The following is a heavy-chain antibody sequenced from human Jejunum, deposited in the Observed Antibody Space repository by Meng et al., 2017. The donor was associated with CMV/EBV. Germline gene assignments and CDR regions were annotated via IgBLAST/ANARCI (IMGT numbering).Heavy chain of an antibody. CDR3: ARLYCSGGSCYTIDY. D-gene: IGHD2-15*01. CDR1: GYTSTCDA. V-gene: IGHV7-4-1*02. CDR2: INTDTANP. J-gene: IGHJ4*02. Sequence: ARLVQYGYGVKKPGASVKVSCKASGYTSTCDAMYRVRQTPGQGLEWMEWINTDTANPTDALDTTGRFFVSLDTSVSTAYLQISILKAADTAVYYCARLYCSGGSCYTIDYWGQGTLVTVSS.